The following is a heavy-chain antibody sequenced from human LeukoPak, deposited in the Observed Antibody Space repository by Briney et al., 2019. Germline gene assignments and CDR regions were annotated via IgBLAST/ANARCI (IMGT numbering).Heavy chain of an antibody. Sequence: SETLSLTCAVSGGSISSNNWWSWVRQPPGKGLAWIGEIYHSGSTNYNPSLKSRVTMSVDTSKNQLSLKLSSVTAADTAVYYCARDNYDSSGYYYLFDYWGQGTLVTVSS. CDR2: IYHSGST. CDR1: GGSISSNNW. D-gene: IGHD3-22*01. CDR3: ARDNYDSSGYYYLFDY. J-gene: IGHJ4*02. V-gene: IGHV4-4*02.